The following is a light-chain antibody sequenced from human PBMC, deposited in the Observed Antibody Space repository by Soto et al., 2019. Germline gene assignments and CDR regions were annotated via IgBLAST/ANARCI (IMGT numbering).Light chain of an antibody. V-gene: IGKV3-15*01. J-gene: IGKJ4*01. CDR3: QQYDDWLPLT. Sequence: EIVMTQSPAALSVSPGERATLSCRASQSVRIDLAWYQQKPGQAPRLLIYDASTRATGVPARFSGSGSGTEFTLTISSVQSEDFAVYYCQQYDDWLPLTFGGGTKVEIK. CDR2: DAS. CDR1: QSVRID.